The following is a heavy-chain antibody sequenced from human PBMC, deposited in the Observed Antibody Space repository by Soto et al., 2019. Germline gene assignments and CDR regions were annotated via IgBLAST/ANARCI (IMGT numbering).Heavy chain of an antibody. V-gene: IGHV1-46*01. J-gene: IGHJ3*02. Sequence: QVQLVQSGAEVKKSGASVKVSCKASGYTFTSYYMHWVRQAPGQGLEWMGIINPSGGSTSYAQKFQGRVTMTRDTSTSTVYMELSSLRSEDTAVYYCARSGLWFGEFSAFDIWGQGTMVTVSS. CDR3: ARSGLWFGEFSAFDI. D-gene: IGHD3-10*01. CDR1: GYTFTSYY. CDR2: INPSGGST.